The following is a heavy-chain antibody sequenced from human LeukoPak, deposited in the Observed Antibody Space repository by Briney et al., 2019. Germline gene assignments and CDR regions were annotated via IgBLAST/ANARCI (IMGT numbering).Heavy chain of an antibody. Sequence: PSETLSLTCAVYGGSFSGYYWSWIRQPPGKGLEWIGEINHSGSTNYNPSLKSRVTISVDTSKNQFSLKLSSVTAADTAVYYCARGEGSYDYVWGSHLKYYFDYWGQGTPVTVSS. D-gene: IGHD3-16*01. V-gene: IGHV4-34*01. CDR1: GGSFSGYY. CDR3: ARGEGSYDYVWGSHLKYYFDY. J-gene: IGHJ4*02. CDR2: INHSGST.